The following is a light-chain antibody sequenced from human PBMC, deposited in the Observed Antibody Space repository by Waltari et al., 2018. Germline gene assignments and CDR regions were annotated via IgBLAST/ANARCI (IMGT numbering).Light chain of an antibody. Sequence: SYEMTQAPSVSAASGQTARITCGGDKIGYKNVHWYQPRPPQAPGLVKYCYSQRPSGVPDRFSGSNSGNTATLTISRVEAGDEADYYCQVWDSNNKYAVFGEGTRLTVL. V-gene: IGLV3-21*01. J-gene: IGLJ2*01. CDR2: CYS. CDR3: QVWDSNNKYAV. CDR1: KIGYKN.